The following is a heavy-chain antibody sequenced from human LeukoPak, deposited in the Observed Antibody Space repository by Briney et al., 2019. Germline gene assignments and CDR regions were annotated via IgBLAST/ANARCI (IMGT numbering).Heavy chain of an antibody. D-gene: IGHD2-2*02. J-gene: IGHJ6*03. CDR1: GFTFSSYA. CDR3: AKGGYCSSTSCYSYYMDV. CDR2: ISGSGGST. Sequence: GGSLRLSCAASGFTFSSYAMSWVRQAPGKGLEWVSAISGSGGSTYYADSVKGRFTISRDNSKNTLYLQMNSLRAEDTAVYYCAKGGYCSSTSCYSYYMDVWGKGTTVTVSS. V-gene: IGHV3-23*01.